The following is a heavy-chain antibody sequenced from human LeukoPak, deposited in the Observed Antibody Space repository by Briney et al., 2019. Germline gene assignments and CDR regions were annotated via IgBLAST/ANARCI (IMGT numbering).Heavy chain of an antibody. CDR1: GFTSSSYG. Sequence: GGSLRLSCAASGFTSSSYGMHWVRQAPGKGLEWVAFIRYDGSNKYYADSVKGRFTISRDNSKNTLYLQMNSLRAEDTAVYYCAKGGRGYSGYDLDYWGQGTLVTVSS. CDR3: AKGGRGYSGYDLDY. V-gene: IGHV3-30*02. J-gene: IGHJ4*02. D-gene: IGHD5-12*01. CDR2: IRYDGSNK.